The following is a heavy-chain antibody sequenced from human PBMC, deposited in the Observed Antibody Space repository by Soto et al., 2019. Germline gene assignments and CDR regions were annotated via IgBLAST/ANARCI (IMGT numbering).Heavy chain of an antibody. D-gene: IGHD3-10*01. V-gene: IGHV4-34*01. CDR2: INHSGST. CDR1: GGSFSGYY. J-gene: IGHJ6*02. Sequence: TSETLSLTCAVYGGSFSGYYWSWIRQPPGKGLEWIGEINHSGSTNYNPSLKSRVTISVDTSKNQFSLKLSSVTAADTAVYYCARGRRDYYGSGSYSNGMDVWGQGTTVTVSS. CDR3: ARGRRDYYGSGSYSNGMDV.